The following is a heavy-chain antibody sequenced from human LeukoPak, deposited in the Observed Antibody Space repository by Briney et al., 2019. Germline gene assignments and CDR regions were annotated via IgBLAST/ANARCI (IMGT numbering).Heavy chain of an antibody. J-gene: IGHJ4*02. Sequence: PGGSLRLSCAASGFTFTSYTMSWVRQAPGKGLEWVSAISGSGGSTYYADSVKGRFTNSRDNSKNTLYLQMNSLRAEDTAVYYCAREGDYGCNDSDFDYWGQGTLVTVSS. V-gene: IGHV3-23*01. CDR3: AREGDYGCNDSDFDY. CDR2: ISGSGGST. D-gene: IGHD4-23*01. CDR1: GFTFTSYT.